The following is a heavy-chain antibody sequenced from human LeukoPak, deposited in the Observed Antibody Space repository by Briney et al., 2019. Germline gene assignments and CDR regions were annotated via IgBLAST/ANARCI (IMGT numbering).Heavy chain of an antibody. CDR1: GYTFTSYG. D-gene: IGHD4-17*01. J-gene: IGHJ4*02. Sequence: ASVKVSCKASGYTFTSYGISWVRQATGQGLEWMGWMNPNSGNTGYAQKFQGRVTITRNTSISTAYMELSSLRSEDTAVYYCASSKGYGDKPFDYWGQGTLVTVSS. V-gene: IGHV1-8*03. CDR2: MNPNSGNT. CDR3: ASSKGYGDKPFDY.